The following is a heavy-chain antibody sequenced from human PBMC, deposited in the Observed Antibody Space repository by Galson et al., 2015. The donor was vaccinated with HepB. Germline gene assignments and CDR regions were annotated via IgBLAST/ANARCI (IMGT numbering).Heavy chain of an antibody. D-gene: IGHD2-2*01. CDR3: ARGYCSSTSCYYWYFDL. J-gene: IGHJ2*01. Sequence: QSGAEVKKPGESLRISCKGSGYSFTSYWISWVRQMPGKGLEWMGRIDPSDSYTNYSPSFQGHVTISADKSISTAYLQWSSLKASDTAMYYCARGYCSSTSCYYWYFDLWGRGTLVTVSS. CDR1: GYSFTSYW. CDR2: IDPSDSYT. V-gene: IGHV5-10-1*01.